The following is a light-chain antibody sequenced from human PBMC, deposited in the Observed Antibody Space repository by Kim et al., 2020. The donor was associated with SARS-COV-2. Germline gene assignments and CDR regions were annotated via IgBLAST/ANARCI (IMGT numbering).Light chain of an antibody. CDR1: QGMSNW. CDR2: STS. Sequence: ASVGDSVTISWRVSQGMSNWLAWDQQKPGKAPKLLIYSTSSLQTGVPSGFSGSRSGTDFTLTITSLQPEDFATYYCQRANSCPRAFGQGTKVDIK. V-gene: IGKV1-12*01. CDR3: QRANSCPRA. J-gene: IGKJ1*01.